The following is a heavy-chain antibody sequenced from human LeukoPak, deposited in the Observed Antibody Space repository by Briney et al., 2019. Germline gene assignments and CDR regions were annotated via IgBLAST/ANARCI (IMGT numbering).Heavy chain of an antibody. CDR3: ARAPYYYGSGSYYADY. CDR1: GYTFTSYG. Sequence: ASVKVSCKASGYTFTSYGISWVRQAPGQRLEWMGWISAYNGNTNYAQKLQGRVTMTTDTSTSTAYMELRSLRSDDTAVYYCARAPYYYGSGSYYADYWGQGTLVTVSS. V-gene: IGHV1-18*01. J-gene: IGHJ4*02. CDR2: ISAYNGNT. D-gene: IGHD3-10*01.